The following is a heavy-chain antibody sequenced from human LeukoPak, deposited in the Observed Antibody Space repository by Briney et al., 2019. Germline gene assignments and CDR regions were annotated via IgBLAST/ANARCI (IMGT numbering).Heavy chain of an antibody. CDR1: GGCISSSNW. Sequence: SETLSLTCAVSGGCISSSNWWSWVRQPPGEGLEWIGEIYHTGSTNYNPSLKSRVSISVDKSKNQFSLKLSSVTAADTAVYYCARESLVAAATGAFDIWGQGTMVTVSS. CDR3: ARESLVAAATGAFDI. J-gene: IGHJ3*02. V-gene: IGHV4-4*02. CDR2: IYHTGST. D-gene: IGHD2-2*01.